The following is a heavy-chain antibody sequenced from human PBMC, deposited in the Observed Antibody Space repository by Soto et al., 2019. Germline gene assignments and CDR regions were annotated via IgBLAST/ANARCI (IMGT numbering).Heavy chain of an antibody. J-gene: IGHJ4*02. CDR3: ARDQVASVGTIFWPLRY. CDR2: IWYDGSNK. D-gene: IGHD3-9*01. CDR1: GFTFSSYG. Sequence: QVQLVESGGGVVQPGRSLRLSCAASGFTFSSYGMHWVRQAPGKGLEWVAVIWYDGSNKYYADSVKGRFTISRDNSKNPLYLQMNSLRAEDTAVYYCARDQVASVGTIFWPLRYWCQGTLVTVSS. V-gene: IGHV3-33*01.